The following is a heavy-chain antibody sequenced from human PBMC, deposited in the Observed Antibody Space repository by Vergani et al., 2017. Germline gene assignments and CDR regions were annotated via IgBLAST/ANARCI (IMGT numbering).Heavy chain of an antibody. Sequence: QVQLQESGPGLVKPSETLSLTCTVSGGPISSYYWSWIRQPPGKGLEWIGYIYYSGSTNYNPSLKSRVTISVDTSKNQFSLKLSSVTAADTAVYYCARDLTTVTRGGWFDPWGQGTLVTVSS. CDR2: IYYSGST. CDR3: ARDLTTVTRGGWFDP. J-gene: IGHJ5*02. D-gene: IGHD4-17*01. V-gene: IGHV4-59*01. CDR1: GGPISSYY.